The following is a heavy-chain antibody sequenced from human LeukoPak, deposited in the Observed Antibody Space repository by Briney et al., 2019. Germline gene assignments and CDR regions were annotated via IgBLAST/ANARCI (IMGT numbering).Heavy chain of an antibody. D-gene: IGHD2-15*01. Sequence: SETLSLTCTVSGGSISSYYWSWIRQPPGKGLEWIGYIYYSGSTNYNPSLKSRVTISVDTSKNQFSLKLSSVTAADTAVYYCARTAWSRGAFDIWGQGTMVTVSS. CDR3: ARTAWSRGAFDI. CDR1: GGSISSYY. CDR2: IYYSGST. J-gene: IGHJ3*02. V-gene: IGHV4-59*01.